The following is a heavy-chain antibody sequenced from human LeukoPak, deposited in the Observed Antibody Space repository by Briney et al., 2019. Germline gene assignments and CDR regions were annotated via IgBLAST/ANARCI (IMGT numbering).Heavy chain of an antibody. CDR1: GFTFSSYW. Sequence: GGSLRLSCAASGFTFSSYWMHWVRQAPGKGLVWVSRINSDGSSTSYADSVKGRFTISRDNAKSSLYLQMNSLRAEDTAVYYCVRDRYPDFFDYWGQGTVVTASS. V-gene: IGHV3-74*01. D-gene: IGHD3-16*02. CDR2: INSDGSST. CDR3: VRDRYPDFFDY. J-gene: IGHJ4*02.